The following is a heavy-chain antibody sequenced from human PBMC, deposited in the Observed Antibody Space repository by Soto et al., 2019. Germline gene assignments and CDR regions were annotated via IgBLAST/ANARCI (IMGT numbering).Heavy chain of an antibody. J-gene: IGHJ5*02. V-gene: IGHV1-69*06. CDR1: GGTFSSYA. CDR3: ARENLVRRFGELSPNWFDP. CDR2: IIPIFGTA. Sequence: ASVKVSCKASGGTFSSYAISWVRQAPGQGLEWMGGIIPIFGTANYAQKFQGRVTITADKSTSTAYMELSSLRSEDTAVYYCARENLVRRFGELSPNWFDPWGQGTLVTVSS. D-gene: IGHD3-10*01.